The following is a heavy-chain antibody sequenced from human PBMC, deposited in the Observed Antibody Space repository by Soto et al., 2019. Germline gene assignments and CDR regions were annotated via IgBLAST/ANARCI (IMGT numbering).Heavy chain of an antibody. V-gene: IGHV1-69*12. D-gene: IGHD2-15*01. CDR2: IIPIFGTA. CDR3: ARNCGGNPWPHWYFDL. J-gene: IGHJ2*01. CDR1: GGTFSSYA. Sequence: QVQLVQSGAEVKKPGSSVKVSCKASGGTFSSYAISWVRQAPGQGLEWMGGIIPIFGTANYAQKFQGRVTITADESTSRAYMELSSLRSEDTAVYYCARNCGGNPWPHWYFDLWGRGTLVTVSS.